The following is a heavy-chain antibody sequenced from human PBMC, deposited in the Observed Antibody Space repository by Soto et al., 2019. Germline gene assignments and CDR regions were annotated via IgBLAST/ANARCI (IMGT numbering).Heavy chain of an antibody. D-gene: IGHD3-10*01. V-gene: IGHV4-34*01. Sequence: SETLSLTCAVYGGSFSGYYWSWIRQPPGKGLEWIGEINHSGSTNYNPSLKSRVTISVDTSKNQFSLKLSSVTAADTAVYYCARGGNTMVRGVITRVVPRFDYWGQGTLVTVSS. CDR3: ARGGNTMVRGVITRVVPRFDY. CDR2: INHSGST. CDR1: GGSFSGYY. J-gene: IGHJ4*02.